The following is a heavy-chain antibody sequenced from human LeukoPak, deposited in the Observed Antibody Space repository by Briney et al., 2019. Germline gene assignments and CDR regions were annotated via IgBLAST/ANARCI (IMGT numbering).Heavy chain of an antibody. CDR2: MNPNNGNT. CDR3: TGGGPVAGTHKYFQH. D-gene: IGHD6-19*01. J-gene: IGHJ1*01. Sequence: ASVKVSCKASGSTFTSYDINWVRQATGQGLEWMGWMNPNNGNTDYAQKFQGRVTLTRNTSISTAYMELTSLRSEDTAVYYCTGGGPVAGTHKYFQHWGQGTLVTVSS. V-gene: IGHV1-8*01. CDR1: GSTFTSYD.